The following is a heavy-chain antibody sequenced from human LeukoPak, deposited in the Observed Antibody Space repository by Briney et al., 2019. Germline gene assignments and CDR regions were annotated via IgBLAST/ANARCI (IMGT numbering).Heavy chain of an antibody. V-gene: IGHV3-7*01. CDR1: GFTFSSCW. CDR2: IKQDGSER. Sequence: EVQLVESGGVLVQPGGSLRLSFAASGFTFSSCWMSWFHQAPGNGLNWVANIKQDGSERNYVASVKGRFNISRNNAKNSLFLQMNSLRAEDTAVYYCARGRPLGANFWVYWGQGTLVTVSS. D-gene: IGHD3-16*01. J-gene: IGHJ4*02. CDR3: ARGRPLGANFWVY.